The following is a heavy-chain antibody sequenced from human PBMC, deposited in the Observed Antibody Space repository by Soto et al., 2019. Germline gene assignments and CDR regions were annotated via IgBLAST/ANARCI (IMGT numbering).Heavy chain of an antibody. J-gene: IGHJ3*01. CDR1: GLTVSGKKY. Sequence: ESGGGLMQPWESLRLSCAASGLTVSGKKYVAWVRQAPGKGLEWGSALYDVDGSFYADSLKGRFTTSSDSSKTTVYLQMNGLRPDDTAVYYCATWHEREHAYDVWGQGTTVTVSS. CDR3: ATWHEREHAYDV. D-gene: IGHD1-1*01. CDR2: LYDVDGS. V-gene: IGHV3-53*01.